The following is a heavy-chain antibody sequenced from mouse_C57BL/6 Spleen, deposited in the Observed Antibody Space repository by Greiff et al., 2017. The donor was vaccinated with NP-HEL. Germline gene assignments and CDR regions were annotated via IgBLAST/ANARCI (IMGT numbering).Heavy chain of an antibody. D-gene: IGHD1-1*01. J-gene: IGHJ1*03. CDR3: ARSGYYGSSYDWYFDV. CDR1: GYSFTGYY. Sequence: EVQLQQSGPELVKPGASVKISCKASGYSFTGYYMHWVKQSHGNILDWIGYIYPYNGVSSYNQKFKGKATLTVDKSSSTAYMELRSLTSEDSAVYYCARSGYYGSSYDWYFDVWGTGTTVTVSS. V-gene: IGHV1-31*01. CDR2: IYPYNGVS.